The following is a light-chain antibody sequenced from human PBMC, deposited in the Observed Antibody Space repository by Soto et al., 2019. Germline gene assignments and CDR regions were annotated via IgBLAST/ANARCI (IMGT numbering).Light chain of an antibody. CDR2: GAS. Sequence: EIVMAQSPATLSVSAGERATLSCRARQSVSSNLAWYQEKPGQAPRLLIYGASTRAAGIPARFSGSGSGTEFTLTISSLQSEHFAVYYCQQYNNWPLTFGGGTKVDI. J-gene: IGKJ4*01. CDR1: QSVSSN. V-gene: IGKV3-15*01. CDR3: QQYNNWPLT.